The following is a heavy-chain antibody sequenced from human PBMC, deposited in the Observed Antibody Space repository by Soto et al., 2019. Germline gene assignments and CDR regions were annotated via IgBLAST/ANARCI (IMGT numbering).Heavy chain of an antibody. D-gene: IGHD2-2*01. Sequence: SATLSLTCTVSGCSSSSSRYYWGWIRQPPRQGLEWIGSIYYSGSPYYNPSLKSRVTISVDTSKHQFSLKLSSVTAADTAVYYCARPGLGYCSSTSCYHNFDYWGQGTLVTVSS. CDR1: GCSSSSSRYY. J-gene: IGHJ4*02. V-gene: IGHV4-39*01. CDR2: IYYSGSP. CDR3: ARPGLGYCSSTSCYHNFDY.